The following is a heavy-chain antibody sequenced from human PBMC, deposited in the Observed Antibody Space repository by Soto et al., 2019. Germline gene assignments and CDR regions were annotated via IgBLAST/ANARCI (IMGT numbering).Heavy chain of an antibody. D-gene: IGHD2-15*01. CDR1: GYTFSSYA. CDR2: ISGSGGST. CDR3: AKDHDGVVVTATIFQH. J-gene: IGHJ1*01. V-gene: IGHV3-23*01. Sequence: EVQLLESGGGLVQPGGSLRHSCAASGYTFSSYAMSWVRQAPGKGLEWISAISGSGGSTYNADSVKRRFTISIDNSKNTRYLQMTRLRAEDTAVYYSAKDHDGVVVTATIFQHWGQGMLIIVSS.